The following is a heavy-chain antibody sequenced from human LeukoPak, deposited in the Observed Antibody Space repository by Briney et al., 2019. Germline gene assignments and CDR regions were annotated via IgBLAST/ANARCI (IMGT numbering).Heavy chain of an antibody. CDR2: INTNTGNP. Sequence: ASVKVSCKASGYGFTNYAMNWMRQAPGQGFQWMGWINTNTGNPTYAQGFTGRFVFSLDTSVSTAYLQISSLKAEDTAVYYCARGGSSSSQDATFDIWGQGTMVTVSS. CDR3: ARGGSSSSQDATFDI. CDR1: GYGFTNYA. D-gene: IGHD6-13*01. J-gene: IGHJ3*02. V-gene: IGHV7-4-1*02.